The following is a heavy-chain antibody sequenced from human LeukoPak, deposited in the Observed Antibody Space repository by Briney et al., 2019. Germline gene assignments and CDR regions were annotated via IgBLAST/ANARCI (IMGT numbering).Heavy chain of an antibody. CDR1: GYTLTELS. CDR2: FDPEDGET. Sequence: ASAKVSCKVSGYTLTELSMHWVRQAPGKGLEWMGGFDPEDGETIYAQKFQGRVTMTEDTSTDTAYMELSSLRSEDTAVYYCATSKDYYDSNRFDPWGQGTLVTVSS. J-gene: IGHJ5*02. CDR3: ATSKDYYDSNRFDP. V-gene: IGHV1-24*01. D-gene: IGHD3-22*01.